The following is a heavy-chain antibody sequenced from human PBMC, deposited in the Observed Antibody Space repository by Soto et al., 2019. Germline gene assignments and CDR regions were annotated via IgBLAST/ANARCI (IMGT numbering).Heavy chain of an antibody. CDR3: ARGKKGYSSGWSYFDY. V-gene: IGHV4-31*03. Sequence: QVQLQESGPGLVKPSQTLSLTCTVSGVSISSGGYYWSWIRQHPGKGLEWIGYIYYSGSTYFNPSLKSRVTISLDTSKNLFSLRLSPVTAAAPAVYYCARGKKGYSSGWSYFDYWGQGTLVTVSS. D-gene: IGHD6-19*01. CDR1: GVSISSGGYY. CDR2: IYYSGST. J-gene: IGHJ4*02.